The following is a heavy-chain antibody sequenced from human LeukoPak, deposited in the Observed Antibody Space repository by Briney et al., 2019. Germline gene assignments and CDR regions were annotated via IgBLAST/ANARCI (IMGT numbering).Heavy chain of an antibody. J-gene: IGHJ4*02. CDR2: IKEDGSVQ. Sequence: PGGSLRLSCADSGFIFSSYWVSWVCQAPGKGLEWVANIKEDGSVQYYVDSVKGRFTISRDNVKKSLYLQLNSLRAEGTAIYYCAMQPVSPRDYFDFWGQGTLVTVSS. D-gene: IGHD6-13*01. CDR3: AMQPVSPRDYFDF. V-gene: IGHV3-7*01. CDR1: GFIFSSYW.